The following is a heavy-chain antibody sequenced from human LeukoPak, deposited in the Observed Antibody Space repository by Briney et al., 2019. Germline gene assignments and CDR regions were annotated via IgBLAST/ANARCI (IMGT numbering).Heavy chain of an antibody. D-gene: IGHD1-26*01. V-gene: IGHV1-46*01. CDR2: INPSGGST. CDR1: GYTFTSYY. J-gene: IGHJ5*02. CDR3: ARAQPYSGSYYRGLSYNWFDP. Sequence: ASVKVSCKASGYTFTSYYMHWVRQAPGQGLEWMGIINPSGGSTSYAQKFQGRVTMTRDMSTSTVYMELSSLRSEDTAVYYCARAQPYSGSYYRGLSYNWFDPWGQGTLVTVSS.